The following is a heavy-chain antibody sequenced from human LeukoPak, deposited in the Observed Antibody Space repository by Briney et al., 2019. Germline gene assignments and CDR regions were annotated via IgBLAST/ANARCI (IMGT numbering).Heavy chain of an antibody. J-gene: IGHJ4*02. Sequence: GGSLRLSCAASGFTFSSYWMHWVRQAPGKGLVWVSRINGGGSSTNYADSVKGRFTISRDNAKNTVYLQLNSLRAEDTAVYYCGRPHDLTIITPDHWGQGTLVTVSS. CDR3: GRPHDLTIITPDH. D-gene: IGHD5-24*01. CDR1: GFTFSSYW. CDR2: INGGGSST. V-gene: IGHV3-74*01.